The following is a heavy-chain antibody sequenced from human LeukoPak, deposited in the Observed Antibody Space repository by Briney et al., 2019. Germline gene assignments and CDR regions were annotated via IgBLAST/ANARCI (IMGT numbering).Heavy chain of an antibody. CDR1: GGSISSYY. J-gene: IGHJ4*02. V-gene: IGHV4-4*07. CDR2: IYTSGST. Sequence: PSETLSLTCTVSGGSISSYYWSWIRQPAGKGLEWIGRIYTSGSTNYNPSLKSRVTISVDTSKNQFSLELSSVTAADTAVYYCARAYYDSSGYYSFFDYWGQGTLVTVSS. D-gene: IGHD3-22*01. CDR3: ARAYYDSSGYYSFFDY.